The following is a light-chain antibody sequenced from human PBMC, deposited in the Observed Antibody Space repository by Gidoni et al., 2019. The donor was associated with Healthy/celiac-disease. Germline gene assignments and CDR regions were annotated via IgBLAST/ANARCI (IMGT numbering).Light chain of an antibody. J-gene: IGKJ5*01. CDR1: QSLLHSNGYNY. CDR3: MQALQTPFT. CDR2: LGS. Sequence: DIVMTQPPPPSPVTPGEPAAISRRSSQSLLHSNGYNYLDWYLQKPGQSPQLLIYLGSSRASGVPDRFSGSGSGTDFTLKISRVEAEDVGVYYCMQALQTPFTFGQXTRLEIK. V-gene: IGKV2-28*01.